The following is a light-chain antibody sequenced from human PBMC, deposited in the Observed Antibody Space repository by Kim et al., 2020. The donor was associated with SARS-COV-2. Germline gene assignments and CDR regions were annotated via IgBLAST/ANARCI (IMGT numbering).Light chain of an antibody. J-gene: IGKJ2*01. CDR3: QQYNSYPYT. Sequence: SESVGDKVTIPCRASQSISSWLAWYQQKPGKAPKLLIYKASSLESGVPSRFSGSGSGTEFTLTISSLQPDDFATYYCQQYNSYPYTFGQGTKLEI. CDR1: QSISSW. V-gene: IGKV1-5*03. CDR2: KAS.